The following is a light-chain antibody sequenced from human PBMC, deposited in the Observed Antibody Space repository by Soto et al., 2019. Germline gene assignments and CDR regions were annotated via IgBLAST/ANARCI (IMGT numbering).Light chain of an antibody. CDR2: YMS. CDR1: QYVGSR. V-gene: IGKV3-11*01. Sequence: EIVLTQSRATLSSSPGETATLSCRASQYVGSRLAWYQHKPGQAPRLLIYYMSKRATGIPARFSGSGSGTDFTLTISSLAPDDFAIYYCHQRQSWPRTFGQGTKVEIK. CDR3: HQRQSWPRT. J-gene: IGKJ1*01.